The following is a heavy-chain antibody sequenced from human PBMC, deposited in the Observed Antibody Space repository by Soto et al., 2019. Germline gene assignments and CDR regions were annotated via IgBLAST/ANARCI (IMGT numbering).Heavy chain of an antibody. CDR1: GGTFSSYT. CDR3: ARTYCSGGSCHLDY. CDR2: IIPILGIA. J-gene: IGHJ4*02. V-gene: IGHV1-69*02. Sequence: QVQLVQSGAEVKKPGSSVKVSCKASGGTFSSYTISWVRQAPGQGLEWMGRIIPILGIANYAQKFQGRVTITADKSTSTDYMELSSLRSEDTAVYYCARTYCSGGSCHLDYWGQGTLVTVSS. D-gene: IGHD2-15*01.